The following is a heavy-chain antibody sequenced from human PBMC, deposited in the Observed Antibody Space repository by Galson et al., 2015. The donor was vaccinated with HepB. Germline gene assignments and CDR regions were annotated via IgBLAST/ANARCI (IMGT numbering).Heavy chain of an antibody. Sequence: SETLSLTCTVSGASISSSSYYWGWIRQPPGKGLEWIGSISYSGSTYYNPSLESRVTIFVDTSKSQFSLKLSSVTAADTAVYYCASLSLPAADWVYWGQGTLVTVSS. J-gene: IGHJ4*02. CDR3: ASLSLPAADWVY. CDR1: GASISSSSYY. CDR2: ISYSGST. D-gene: IGHD2-2*01. V-gene: IGHV4-39*07.